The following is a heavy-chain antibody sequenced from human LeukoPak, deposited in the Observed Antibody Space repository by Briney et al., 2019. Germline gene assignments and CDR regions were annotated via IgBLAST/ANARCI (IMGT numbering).Heavy chain of an antibody. Sequence: PGGSLRLSCAASGFTFSSYSMNWVRQAPGKGLEWVSSISSGSSYIYYADSVKGRFTISRDNAKNSLYLQMNSLRAEDTAVYYCARVGTMVRGVIRYYYYYGMDVWGQGTTVTVSS. V-gene: IGHV3-21*01. CDR1: GFTFSSYS. CDR2: ISSGSSYI. CDR3: ARVGTMVRGVIRYYYYYGMDV. D-gene: IGHD3-10*01. J-gene: IGHJ6*02.